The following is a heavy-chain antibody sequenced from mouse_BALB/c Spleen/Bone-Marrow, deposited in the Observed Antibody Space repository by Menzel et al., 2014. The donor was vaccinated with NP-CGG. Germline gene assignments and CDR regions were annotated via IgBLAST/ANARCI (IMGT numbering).Heavy chain of an antibody. CDR3: ARLSYYGRFAY. CDR2: INPDSSTI. D-gene: IGHD1-1*01. CDR1: GFDFSRYW. J-gene: IGHJ3*01. V-gene: IGHV4-1*02. Sequence: LKQSGGSLKLSCAASGFDFSRYWMSWVRQAPGKGLEWIGEINPDSSTINYTPSLKDKFIISRDNAKNTLYLQMSKVRSEDTALYYCARLSYYGRFAYWGQGTLVTVSA.